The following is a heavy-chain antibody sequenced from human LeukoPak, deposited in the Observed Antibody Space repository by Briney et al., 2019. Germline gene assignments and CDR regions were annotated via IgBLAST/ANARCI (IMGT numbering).Heavy chain of an antibody. D-gene: IGHD1-1*01. CDR3: ARVAETGKGEFDY. CDR2: IIPIFGTA. Sequence: ASVKVSCKASGGTFSSYAISWVRQAPGQGLEWMGGIIPIFGTANYAQKFQGRVTITADKSTSTAYMELSSLRSEDTAVYYCARVAETGKGEFDYWGQGTLVTVSS. CDR1: GGTFSSYA. J-gene: IGHJ4*02. V-gene: IGHV1-69*06.